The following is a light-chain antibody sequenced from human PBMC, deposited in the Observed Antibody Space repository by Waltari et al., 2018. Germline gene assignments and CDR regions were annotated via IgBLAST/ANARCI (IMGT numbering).Light chain of an antibody. Sequence: EVGLTQSPGTLSLSPGERAALSCRASQSVSRNYLAWYQQKPGQAPRLLISVASSRATGIPDRFSGSGSGTDFTLTISRLEPEDFAVYYCQQHGSSPYTFGQGTKLEIK. J-gene: IGKJ2*01. CDR1: QSVSRNY. CDR2: VAS. V-gene: IGKV3-20*01. CDR3: QQHGSSPYT.